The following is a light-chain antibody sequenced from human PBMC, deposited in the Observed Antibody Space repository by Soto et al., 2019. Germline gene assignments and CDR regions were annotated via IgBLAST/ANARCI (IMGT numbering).Light chain of an antibody. CDR1: QSVRYTY. CDR2: DAS. J-gene: IGKJ4*01. CDR3: KQYGTSPPT. Sequence: EIVLTRSPGPLSLSPGERATVSSRASQSVRYTYLAWYQQKPGQAPRLVIHDASSSATGIPDRFSGSGSGTYFTLTISRLEPEDFAVYYCKQYGTSPPTFGGGTKVDIK. V-gene: IGKV3-20*01.